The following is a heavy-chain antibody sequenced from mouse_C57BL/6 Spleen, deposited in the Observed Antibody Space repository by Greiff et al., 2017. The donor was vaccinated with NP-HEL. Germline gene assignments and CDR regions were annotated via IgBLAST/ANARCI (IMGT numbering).Heavy chain of an antibody. Sequence: QVQLQQSGAELVRPGASVTLSCTASGYTFTDYYINWVKQRPGQGLEWIARIYPGSGNTYYNEKFKGKATLTAEKSSSTSYMQLSSLTSEDSAVYFCLWEGDFDYWGQGTTLTVSS. V-gene: IGHV1-76*01. J-gene: IGHJ2*01. CDR1: GYTFTDYY. CDR2: IYPGSGNT. CDR3: LWEGDFDY. D-gene: IGHD1-1*02.